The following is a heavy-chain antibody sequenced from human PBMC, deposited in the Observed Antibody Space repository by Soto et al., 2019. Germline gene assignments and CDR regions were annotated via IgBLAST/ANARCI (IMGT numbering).Heavy chain of an antibody. D-gene: IGHD4-4*01. Sequence: GSLRLSCTASGFTFSDSWMTWVRQAPGKGLEWVARIKPDESEKKYADSVKGRFSISRDNAKNSMYLQMDSLRGEDTAVYYCVRGGSNYASWGQGTLVTVSS. J-gene: IGHJ5*02. CDR3: VRGGSNYAS. CDR2: IKPDESEK. CDR1: GFTFSDSW. V-gene: IGHV3-7*01.